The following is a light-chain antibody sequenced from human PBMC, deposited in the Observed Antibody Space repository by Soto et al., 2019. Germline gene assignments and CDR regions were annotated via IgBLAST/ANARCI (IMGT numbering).Light chain of an antibody. CDR1: QSVSSY. V-gene: IGKV3-11*01. CDR2: DAS. J-gene: IGKJ3*01. Sequence: EIVLTQSPATLSLSPGERATLSCRASQSVSSYLAWYQQKPGQAPRLLIYDASNRATGIPARFSGSASGTACTLTIGSLEPEDFAVYYCQQRSNWPPGFGPGTKVDIK. CDR3: QQRSNWPPG.